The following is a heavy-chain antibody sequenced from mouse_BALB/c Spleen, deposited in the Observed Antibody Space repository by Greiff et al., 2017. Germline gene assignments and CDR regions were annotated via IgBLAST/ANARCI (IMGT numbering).Heavy chain of an antibody. V-gene: IGHV1-39*01. CDR2: INPYYGST. Sequence: EVQLQQTGPELVKPGASVKISCKASGYSFTDYIMLWVKQSHGKSLEWIGNINPYYGSTSYNLKFKGKATLTVDKSSSTAYMQLNNLTSEDSAVYYCARCSYGSSYGYFDVWGAGTTVTVSS. CDR1: GYSFTDYI. CDR3: ARCSYGSSYGYFDV. D-gene: IGHD1-1*01. J-gene: IGHJ1*01.